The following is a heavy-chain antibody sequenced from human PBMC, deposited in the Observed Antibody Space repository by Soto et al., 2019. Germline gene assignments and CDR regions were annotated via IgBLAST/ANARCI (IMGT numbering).Heavy chain of an antibody. CDR3: ARDYDSSIPAAFDI. V-gene: IGHV3-48*02. CDR1: GFTFSSYS. CDR2: ISSSSSTI. D-gene: IGHD3-22*01. Sequence: EVQLVESGGGLVQPGGSLRLSCAASGFTFSSYSMNWVRQAPGKGLEWVSYISSSSSTIYYADSVKGRFTISRDNAKNLLYLQMNSMRDEDTAVYYCARDYDSSIPAAFDIWGQGTMVNVSS. J-gene: IGHJ3*02.